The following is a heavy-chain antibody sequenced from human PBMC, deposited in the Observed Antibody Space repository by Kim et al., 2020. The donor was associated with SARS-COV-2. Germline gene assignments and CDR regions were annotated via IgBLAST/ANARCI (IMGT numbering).Heavy chain of an antibody. Sequence: GGSLRLSCAASGFTFSGSTMHWVRQASGKGLEWVGSIRSKPNNYATAYAASVKGRFTISRDDSKHTAYLQMSSLKTEDTAVYYCTRVNPIAGGWYDAFDIWGQGTMVTVSS. J-gene: IGHJ3*02. CDR2: IRSKPNNYAT. CDR3: TRVNPIAGGWYDAFDI. CDR1: GFTFSGST. D-gene: IGHD6-19*01. V-gene: IGHV3-73*01.